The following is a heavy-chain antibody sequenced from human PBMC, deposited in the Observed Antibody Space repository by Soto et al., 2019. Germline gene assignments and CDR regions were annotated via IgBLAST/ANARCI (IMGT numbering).Heavy chain of an antibody. CDR2: ISYDGSNK. CDR1: GFTFRIYA. J-gene: IGHJ6*02. Sequence: QVQLVESGGGVVQPGRSLRLSCAASGFTFRIYAMHWVRQAPGKGLECVAVISYDGSNKFYRDSVKGRFTISRDNSKNTLYLQINSLRYDDTAVYYCARGDREDIAGVIGARPGEYGVDVWGQGTTVTVSS. V-gene: IGHV3-30-3*01. D-gene: IGHD2-15*01. CDR3: ARGDREDIAGVIGARPGEYGVDV.